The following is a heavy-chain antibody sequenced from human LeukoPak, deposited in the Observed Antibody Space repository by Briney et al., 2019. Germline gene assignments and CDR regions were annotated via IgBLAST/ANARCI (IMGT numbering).Heavy chain of an antibody. J-gene: IGHJ4*02. CDR1: GGSISSYY. CDR2: IYYSGST. V-gene: IGHV4-59*08. CDR3: ARRGRELLRGSFDY. Sequence: SWTLSLTCTVSGGSISSYYWSWIRQPPGKGLEWIGYIYYSGSTNYNPSLKSRVTISVDTSKNQFSLKLSSVTAADTAVYYCARRGRELLRGSFDYWGQGTLVTASS. D-gene: IGHD1-26*01.